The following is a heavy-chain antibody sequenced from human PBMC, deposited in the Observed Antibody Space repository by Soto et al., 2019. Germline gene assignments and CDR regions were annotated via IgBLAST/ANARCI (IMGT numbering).Heavy chain of an antibody. CDR2: INSDGSST. CDR1: GFTFSSYW. CDR3: ARGILYGSGSSPFDY. D-gene: IGHD3-10*01. Sequence: GGSLRLSCAASGFTFSSYWMHWVRQAPGKGLAWVSRINSDGSSTNYADSVKGRFTISRDNAKNTLYLQMNSLRAEDTSVYYCARGILYGSGSSPFDYWGQGTLVTVSS. J-gene: IGHJ4*02. V-gene: IGHV3-74*01.